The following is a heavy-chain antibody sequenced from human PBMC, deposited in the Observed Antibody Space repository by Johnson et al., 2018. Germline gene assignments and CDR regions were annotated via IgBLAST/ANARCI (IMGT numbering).Heavy chain of an antibody. CDR2: IKHDGSEK. V-gene: IGHV3-7*01. D-gene: IGHD4-17*01. CDR3: TRDTVLMDV. Sequence: VQLVESGGGLVQPGGSLRLSCAASGFTFSSYWMTWVRQAPGKGLEWVANIKHDGSEKYYVDSVKGRFTIARDNAKNSLHLQMNSLGDEDPAVYYCTRDTVLMDVWGKGTTVTVSS. J-gene: IGHJ6*03. CDR1: GFTFSSYW.